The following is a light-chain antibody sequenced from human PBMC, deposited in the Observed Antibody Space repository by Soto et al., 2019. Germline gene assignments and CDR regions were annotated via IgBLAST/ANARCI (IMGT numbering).Light chain of an antibody. Sequence: QSVLTQPASVSGSPGQSITISCTGTSSDVGSYDLVSWYQQHPGKVPKLMIFGVTKRPSGVSDRFSGSKSGNTASLTISGLQAEDEADYFCCSYSRYRVLVFGGGTKVTVL. CDR2: GVT. V-gene: IGLV2-23*02. CDR1: SSDVGSYDL. CDR3: CSYSRYRVLV. J-gene: IGLJ3*02.